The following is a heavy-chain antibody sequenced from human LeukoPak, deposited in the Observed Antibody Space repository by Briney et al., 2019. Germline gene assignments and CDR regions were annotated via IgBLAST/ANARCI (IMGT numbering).Heavy chain of an antibody. CDR1: GGSMRINY. CDR2: IYYSGGT. J-gene: IGHJ5*02. V-gene: IGHV4-59*01. CDR3: VKDNGRWFDP. D-gene: IGHD1-26*01. Sequence: SETLSLTCTVSGGSMRINYWSLTRQPPGKGLEWIGNIYYSGGTNYNPSLKSRVTISIDPSKNQFSLKLSSVTAADTAIYYCVKDNGRWFDPWGQGTLVIVSS.